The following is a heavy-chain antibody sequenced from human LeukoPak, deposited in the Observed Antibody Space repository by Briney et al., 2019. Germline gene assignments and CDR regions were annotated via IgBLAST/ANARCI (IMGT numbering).Heavy chain of an antibody. CDR3: ARLAAISGSDYPDD. CDR1: GGSLSSVSYY. D-gene: IGHD1-26*01. J-gene: IGHJ4*02. Sequence: PSETLSLTCTVSGGSLSSVSYYWGWIRQPPGKGLEWIGYIFYSGNTIYNPSLRSRVTISADTSKNHFSLRLRSVTAADTAVYYCARLAAISGSDYPDDWGQGTLVTVSS. CDR2: IFYSGNT. V-gene: IGHV4-61*01.